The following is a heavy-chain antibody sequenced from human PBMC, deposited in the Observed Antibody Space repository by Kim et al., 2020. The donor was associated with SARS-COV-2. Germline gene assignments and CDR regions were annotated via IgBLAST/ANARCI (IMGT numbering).Heavy chain of an antibody. J-gene: IGHJ4*02. Sequence: SETLSLTCTVSGGSISSYYWSWIRQPPGKGLEWIGYIYYSGSTNYNPSLKSRVTISVDTSKNQFSLKLSSVTAADTAVYYCARGVSYFDYWGQGTLVTVSS. CDR1: GGSISSYY. V-gene: IGHV4-59*13. CDR2: IYYSGST. D-gene: IGHD3-10*01. CDR3: ARGVSYFDY.